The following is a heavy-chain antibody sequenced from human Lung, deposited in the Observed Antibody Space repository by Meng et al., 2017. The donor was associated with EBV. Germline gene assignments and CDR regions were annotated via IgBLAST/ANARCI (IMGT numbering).Heavy chain of an antibody. CDR3: ARLYCSGGSCYTIDY. Sequence: QGQLVPSGSEVKKPGASVKVSCKASGYTFTSYAMNWVRQAPGQGLEWMGWINTNTGNPTYAQGFTGRFVFSLDTSVSTAYLQISSLKAADTAVYYCARLYCSGGSCYTIDYWGQGTLVTVSS. V-gene: IGHV7-4-1*02. D-gene: IGHD2-15*01. CDR1: GYTFTSYA. J-gene: IGHJ4*02. CDR2: INTNTGNP.